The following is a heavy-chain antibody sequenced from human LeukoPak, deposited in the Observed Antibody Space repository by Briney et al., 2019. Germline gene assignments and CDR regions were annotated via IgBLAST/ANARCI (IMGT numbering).Heavy chain of an antibody. J-gene: IGHJ4*02. Sequence: ASVKVSCKASGYTFTGYYMHWVRQAPRQGLAWMGWINPNSGGTNYAQKFQGRVTMTRDTSISTADMELSRLRSDDTAVYYCARVEISSGGYFSEKYYFDYWGQGTLVTVSS. V-gene: IGHV1-2*02. CDR3: ARVEISSGGYFSEKYYFDY. D-gene: IGHD6-19*01. CDR1: GYTFTGYY. CDR2: INPNSGGT.